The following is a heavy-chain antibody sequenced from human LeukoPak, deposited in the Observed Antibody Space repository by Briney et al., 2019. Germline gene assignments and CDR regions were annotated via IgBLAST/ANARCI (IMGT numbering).Heavy chain of an antibody. V-gene: IGHV3-23*01. Sequence: SGGSLRLSCAPSGFTLSTYVMNWVPPAPGEGVEWGSALRVRGEITYYPDSVKGRFTISRDHPRSTLYLQMSSLRAEDTAVYYCTKDLAFCGGDCYSGADNWGQGALVTVSS. D-gene: IGHD2-21*01. J-gene: IGHJ4*02. CDR3: TKDLAFCGGDCYSGADN. CDR2: LRVRGEIT. CDR1: GFTLSTYV.